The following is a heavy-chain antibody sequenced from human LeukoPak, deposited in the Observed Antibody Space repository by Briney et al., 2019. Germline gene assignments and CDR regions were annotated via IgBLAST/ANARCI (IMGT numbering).Heavy chain of an antibody. J-gene: IGHJ4*02. V-gene: IGHV6-1*01. Sequence: SQTLSVTCAISGDSFSSINGAWNWIRQSPSGGLEWLGRTYYRSKWYYDYAVSLQGRITINPDTSRNQFSLQLTSVTPEDTAVYFCARDVGDTGWYTFDYWGQGTLVTVSS. CDR1: GDSFSSINGA. CDR2: TYYRSKWYY. CDR3: ARDVGDTGWYTFDY. D-gene: IGHD6-19*01.